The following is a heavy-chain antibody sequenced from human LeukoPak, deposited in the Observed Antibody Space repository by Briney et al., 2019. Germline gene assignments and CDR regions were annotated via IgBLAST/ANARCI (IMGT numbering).Heavy chain of an antibody. CDR3: ARDGTGSFSHDP. V-gene: IGHV4-59*01. D-gene: IGHD3-10*01. CDR2: IYYSGST. Sequence: SETLSLTCTVSGGSISSYCWSWTRQPPGKGLEWLGYIYYSGSTNYNPSLKSRVTISVDTSKNQFSLKLSSVTAADTAVYYCARDGTGSFSHDPWGQGTLVTVSS. J-gene: IGHJ5*02. CDR1: GGSISSYC.